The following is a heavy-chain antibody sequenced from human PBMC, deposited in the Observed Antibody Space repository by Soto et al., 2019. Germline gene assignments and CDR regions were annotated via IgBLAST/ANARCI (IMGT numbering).Heavy chain of an antibody. V-gene: IGHV3-48*01. CDR3: ARDPTSDIVLMVYAMHDAFDI. D-gene: IGHD2-8*01. CDR2: ISSSSSTI. J-gene: IGHJ3*02. CDR1: GFTFSTYS. Sequence: EAQLVESGGGLVQPGGSLRLSCAASGFTFSTYSMNWVRQTPGKGLEWVSYISSSSSTIYYSESVKGRFTISRDNAKNLLYLQMNSLRAEDTAVYYCARDPTSDIVLMVYAMHDAFDIWGRGTSVTVSS.